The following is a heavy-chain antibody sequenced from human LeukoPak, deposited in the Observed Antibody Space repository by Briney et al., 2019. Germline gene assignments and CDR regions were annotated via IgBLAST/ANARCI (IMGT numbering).Heavy chain of an antibody. CDR1: GFTFSSYS. J-gene: IGHJ4*02. CDR3: ARGSLRFCSSNTCDPFDY. Sequence: GSLRLSCAASGFTFSSYSMNWVRQTPGKGLEWVSSISSSSSYIYYADSVKGRFTISRDNAKNSLYLQMNSLRAEDTAVYYCARGSLRFCSSNTCDPFDYWGQGTLVTVSS. CDR2: ISSSSSYI. V-gene: IGHV3-21*01. D-gene: IGHD2-2*01.